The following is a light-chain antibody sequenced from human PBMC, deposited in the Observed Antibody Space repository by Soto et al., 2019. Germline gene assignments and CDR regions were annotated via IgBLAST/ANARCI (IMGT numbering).Light chain of an antibody. Sequence: DIQMTQSPSSLSASVGDRVTITCRPSQSISTFLNWYQQKPGTAPKLLMHATSILQSGVPSRFSGSGSGTEFTLTISSLQPEDSATYSCQQRYSSTWTFGQGTKVEIK. V-gene: IGKV1-39*01. CDR2: ATS. J-gene: IGKJ1*01. CDR3: QQRYSSTWT. CDR1: QSISTF.